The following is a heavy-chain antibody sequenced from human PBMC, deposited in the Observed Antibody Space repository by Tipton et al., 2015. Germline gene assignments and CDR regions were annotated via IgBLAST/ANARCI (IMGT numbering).Heavy chain of an antibody. CDR3: TREHCTNGVCADAFNF. CDR1: GFTFSDHY. V-gene: IGHV3-49*04. D-gene: IGHD2-8*01. CDR2: IGPKAYGAAT. Sequence: VQLVQSGGGLVQPGGSLRLSCAASGFTFSDHYMDWVRQAPGKGLEWVGFIGPKAYGAATEYAASVEGRFTISRDESKTIAYLQMNSLKTEDTAVYYCTREHCTNGVCADAFNFWGQGTKVTVSS. J-gene: IGHJ3*01.